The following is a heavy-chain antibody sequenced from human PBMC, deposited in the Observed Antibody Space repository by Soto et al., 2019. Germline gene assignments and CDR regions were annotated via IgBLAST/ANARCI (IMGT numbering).Heavy chain of an antibody. D-gene: IGHD2-15*01. CDR1: GFTLRSQW. Sequence: GGSVRLSCAASGFTLRSQWMHWFRQGPGKGLVWVSRINTDGSATSYADSVKGRFTISRDIAKNTLYLQMNSLRAEDTAVYYCARGLAALFDYWGLGALVTVS. V-gene: IGHV3-74*01. CDR2: INTDGSAT. J-gene: IGHJ4*02. CDR3: ARGLAALFDY.